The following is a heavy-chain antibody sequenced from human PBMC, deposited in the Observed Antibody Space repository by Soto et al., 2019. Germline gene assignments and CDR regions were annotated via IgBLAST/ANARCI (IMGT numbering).Heavy chain of an antibody. CDR1: GGSISSYY. CDR3: ARCLGGPTTKGRMNWCYP. V-gene: IGHV4-4*07. Sequence: SETLSLTCTVSGGSISSYYWSWIRQPAGKGLEWIGRIYTSGSTNYNPSLKSRVTMSVDTSKNQFSLKLSSVTAADTAVYYCARCLGGPTTKGRMNWCYPWGQGTLVPVSS. D-gene: IGHD2-8*01. CDR2: IYTSGST. J-gene: IGHJ5*02.